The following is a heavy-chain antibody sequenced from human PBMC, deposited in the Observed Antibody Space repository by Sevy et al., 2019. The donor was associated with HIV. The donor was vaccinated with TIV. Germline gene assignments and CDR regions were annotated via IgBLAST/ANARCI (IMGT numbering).Heavy chain of an antibody. V-gene: IGHV1-2*02. Sequence: ASVKVSCKASGYTFTGYYMHWVRQAPGQGLEWMGWINPNTSATNYAQKFRGRVTMTRDTSFSTAYMELSSLRSDDTAVYYCTRDRQHSRDIWGHGTMVTVSS. CDR3: TRDRQHSRDI. CDR1: GYTFTGYY. D-gene: IGHD3-3*02. J-gene: IGHJ3*02. CDR2: INPNTSAT.